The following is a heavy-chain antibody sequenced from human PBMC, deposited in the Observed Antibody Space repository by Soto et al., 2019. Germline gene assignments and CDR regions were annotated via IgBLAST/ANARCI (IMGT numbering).Heavy chain of an antibody. Sequence: EVQLVESGGGLIQPGGSLRLSCAASGFTVSSNYMSWVRQAPGKGLEWVSVIYSGGSTYYADSVKGRFTISRDNSKNMLYLQMNSLRAEDTAVYYCARDGDFPYYGMDVWGQGTTVTVSS. CDR3: ARDGDFPYYGMDV. D-gene: IGHD3-10*01. CDR1: GFTVSSNY. J-gene: IGHJ6*02. V-gene: IGHV3-53*01. CDR2: IYSGGST.